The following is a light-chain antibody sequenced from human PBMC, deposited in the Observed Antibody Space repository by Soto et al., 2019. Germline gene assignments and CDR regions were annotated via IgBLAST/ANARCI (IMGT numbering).Light chain of an antibody. V-gene: IGKV1-5*03. J-gene: IGKJ1*01. CDR3: QQYNSYRLT. Sequence: DIQMTQSPSTLSASVGDRVTITCRASQSISSWLAWYQQKPGKAPKLLIYKASSLESGDPSRFSGSGSGTEFTRTISTLQPDNFGTYYCQQYNSYRLTFGQGTKVEIK. CDR1: QSISSW. CDR2: KAS.